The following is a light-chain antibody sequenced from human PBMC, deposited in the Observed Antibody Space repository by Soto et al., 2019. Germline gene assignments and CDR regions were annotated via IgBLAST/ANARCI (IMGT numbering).Light chain of an antibody. V-gene: IGKV1-9*01. CDR2: AAS. J-gene: IGKJ5*01. Sequence: DIQLTQSPSFLSASVGDRFTMTFRASQGISSNLAWYQQKPGKAPKLLIYAASTLQSGVPSRFSGSGSGTEFTLTISSLQPEDFATYYCQQFNSYPITFGQGTRLEI. CDR3: QQFNSYPIT. CDR1: QGISSN.